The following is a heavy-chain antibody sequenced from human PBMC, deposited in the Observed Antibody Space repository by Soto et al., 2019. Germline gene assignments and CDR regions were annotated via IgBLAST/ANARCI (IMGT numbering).Heavy chain of an antibody. CDR3: ARHRADYTLDS. J-gene: IGHJ4*02. CDR2: IYPGDSDT. CDR1: GHSCTFYW. V-gene: IGHV5-51*01. Sequence: PGESLKISCKDSGHSCTFYWIAWVRQMPGKGLEWMGIIYPGDSDTRYSPGIIYPGDSDTRYSPSFQGQVTISADKSISTAYLQWSSLKASDTAMYYCARHRADYTLDSWGQGTLVTVSS. D-gene: IGHD4-4*01.